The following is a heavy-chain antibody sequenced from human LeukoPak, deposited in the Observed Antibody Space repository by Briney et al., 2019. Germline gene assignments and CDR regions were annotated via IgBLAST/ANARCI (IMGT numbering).Heavy chain of an antibody. CDR1: GFTFSVYG. CDR3: AKTELDDAFDI. CDR2: ILYDGSNK. V-gene: IGHV3-30*18. Sequence: GGSLRLSCAASGFTFSVYGMHWVRQAPGKGLEWVAVILYDGSNKYYADSVKGRFTISRDNSKNTLYLQMNSLRAEDTAVYYCAKTELDDAFDIWGQGTMVTVSS. D-gene: IGHD1-26*01. J-gene: IGHJ3*02.